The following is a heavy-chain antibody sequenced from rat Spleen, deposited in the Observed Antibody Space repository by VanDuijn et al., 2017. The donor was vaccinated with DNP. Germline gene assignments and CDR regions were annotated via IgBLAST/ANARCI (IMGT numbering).Heavy chain of an antibody. D-gene: IGHD1-1*01. J-gene: IGHJ2*01. CDR3: ARHEGSGDALDY. V-gene: IGHV5-22*01. CDR1: GFTFSDYY. Sequence: EVQLVESGGGLVQPGRSMKLSCAASGFTFSDYYMAWVRQAAKKGLEWVASISYEGSSTYYGDSVKGRFTISRDNAKSTLYLQMNSLRSEDTATYYCARHEGSGDALDYWGQGVMVTVSS. CDR2: ISYEGSST.